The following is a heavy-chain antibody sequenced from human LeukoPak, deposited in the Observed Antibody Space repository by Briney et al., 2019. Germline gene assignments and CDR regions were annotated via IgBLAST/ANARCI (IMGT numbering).Heavy chain of an antibody. Sequence: GGSLRLSCAASGYTFSDYSMNWVRQAPGEGLEWISYISSTGSSIYYADSVKGRFTISRDNAKNSLYLQMNSLRAEDTALYYCAKVLMSGWYYYYGMDVWGQGTTVTVSS. CDR2: ISSTGSSI. J-gene: IGHJ6*02. CDR3: AKVLMSGWYYYYGMDV. D-gene: IGHD6-19*01. V-gene: IGHV3-48*01. CDR1: GYTFSDYS.